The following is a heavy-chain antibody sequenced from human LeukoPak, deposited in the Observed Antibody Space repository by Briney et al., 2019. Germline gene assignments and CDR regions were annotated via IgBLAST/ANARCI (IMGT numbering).Heavy chain of an antibody. Sequence: GGSLRLSCAASGFTYSSYSMNWVRQAPGKGLEWVSSISSSSSYIYYADSVKGRFTISRDNSKNTLYLQMNSMRAEDTAVYYCARDLYSSSWYYFDYWGQGTLVTVSS. CDR1: GFTYSSYS. V-gene: IGHV3-21*01. D-gene: IGHD6-13*01. CDR3: ARDLYSSSWYYFDY. J-gene: IGHJ4*02. CDR2: ISSSSSYI.